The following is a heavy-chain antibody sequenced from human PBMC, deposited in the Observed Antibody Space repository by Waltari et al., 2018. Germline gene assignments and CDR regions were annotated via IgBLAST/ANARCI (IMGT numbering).Heavy chain of an antibody. CDR3: ARENYDILTGYYMEGAYFDY. V-gene: IGHV6-1*01. CDR1: GDSVSSNSAA. J-gene: IGHJ4*02. CDR2: TYYRSKWYN. D-gene: IGHD3-9*01. Sequence: QVQLQQSGPGLVKPSQTLSLTCAISGDSVSSNSAAWNWLRQSPSRGLEWLGRTYYRSKWYNDYAVTVKSRITINPDTAKNQCSRQRNSVTPEDTAVYYCARENYDILTGYYMEGAYFDYGGQGTLVTVSS.